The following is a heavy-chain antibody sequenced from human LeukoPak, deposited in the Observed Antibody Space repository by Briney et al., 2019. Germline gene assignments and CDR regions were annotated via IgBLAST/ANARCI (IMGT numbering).Heavy chain of an antibody. J-gene: IGHJ4*02. CDR3: ARVFSPYGSGSYSD. V-gene: IGHV1-18*04. CDR1: GYTFTSYG. D-gene: IGHD3-10*01. CDR2: ISAYNGNT. Sequence: ASVKISCKASGYTFTSYGISWVRQAPGQGLEWMGWISAYNGNTNYAHKLQGRVTMTTDTSTSTAYMELRRLRSDDTAVYYCARVFSPYGSGSYSDWGQGTLVTVSS.